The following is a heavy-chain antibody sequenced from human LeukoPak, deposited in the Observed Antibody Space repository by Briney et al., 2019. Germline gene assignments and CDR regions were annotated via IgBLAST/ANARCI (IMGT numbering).Heavy chain of an antibody. J-gene: IGHJ4*02. CDR2: ISGSGGGT. V-gene: IGHV3-23*01. Sequence: GGSLRLSCAASGFTFSSFGMSWVRQAPGKGLEWVSAISGSGGGTYYADSVKGRFTISRDNSENTLYLQMNSLRAEDTAVYYCAKVVHPPRTYYYDSSGYYGAFDYWGQGTLVTVSS. CDR3: AKVVHPPRTYYYDSSGYYGAFDY. D-gene: IGHD3-22*01. CDR1: GFTFSSFG.